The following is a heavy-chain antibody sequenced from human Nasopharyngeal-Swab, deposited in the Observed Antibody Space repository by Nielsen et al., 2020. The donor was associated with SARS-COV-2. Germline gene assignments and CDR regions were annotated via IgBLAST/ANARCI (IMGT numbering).Heavy chain of an antibody. CDR1: GFTFSDYY. CDR2: ISSSGSTI. CDR3: ARDGKVGSSYDY. Sequence: GGSLRLSCAASGFTFSDYYMSWIRQAPGKGLEWVSYISSSGSTIYYTDSVKGRFTISRDNAKSSLYLQMNSLRAEDTAVYYCARDGKVGSSYDYWGQGTLVTVSS. V-gene: IGHV3-11*01. J-gene: IGHJ4*02. D-gene: IGHD6-13*01.